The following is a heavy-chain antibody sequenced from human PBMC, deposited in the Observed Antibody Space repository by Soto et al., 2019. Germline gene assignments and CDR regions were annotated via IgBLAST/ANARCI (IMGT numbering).Heavy chain of an antibody. J-gene: IGHJ6*02. Sequence: SETLSLTCTVSGGSISSYYWSWIRQPPGKGLEWIGYIYYSGSTNYNPSLKSRVTISVDTSKNQFSLKLSSVTAADTAVYYCARDRYSSYYYYGMDVWGQGTTVT. CDR3: ARDRYSSYYYYGMDV. CDR1: GGSISSYY. D-gene: IGHD2-15*01. V-gene: IGHV4-59*01. CDR2: IYYSGST.